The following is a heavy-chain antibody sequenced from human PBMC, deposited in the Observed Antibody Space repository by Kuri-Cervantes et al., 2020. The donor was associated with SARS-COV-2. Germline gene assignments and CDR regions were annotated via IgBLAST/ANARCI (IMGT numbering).Heavy chain of an antibody. CDR1: GFTFSSYA. CDR2: ISSSSSTI. CDR3: ALMEQQPSGDFQH. D-gene: IGHD6-13*01. Sequence: GGSLRLSCAASGFTFSSYAMSWVRQAPGKGLEWVSYISSSSSTIYYADSVKGRFTISRDNAKNSLYLQMNSLRAEDTAVYYCALMEQQPSGDFQHWGQGTLVTVSS. J-gene: IGHJ1*01. V-gene: IGHV3-48*01.